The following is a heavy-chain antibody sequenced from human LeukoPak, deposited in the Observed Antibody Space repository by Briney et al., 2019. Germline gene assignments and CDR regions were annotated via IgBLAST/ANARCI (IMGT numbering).Heavy chain of an antibody. CDR2: IYYSGST. Sequence: SETLSLTCTVSGGSISSYYWSWIRQPPGKGLEWIGYIYYSGSTSYNPSLKSRVTISVDTSKNQFSLKLSSVTAADTAVYYCARPFRRVLAAAGRTNWFDPWGQGTLVTVSS. V-gene: IGHV4-59*12. J-gene: IGHJ5*02. D-gene: IGHD6-13*01. CDR1: GGSISSYY. CDR3: ARPFRRVLAAAGRTNWFDP.